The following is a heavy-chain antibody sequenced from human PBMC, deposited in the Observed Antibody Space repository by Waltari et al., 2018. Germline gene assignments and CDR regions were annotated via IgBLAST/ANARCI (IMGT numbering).Heavy chain of an antibody. CDR3: ARHAGASFDI. CDR2: IFYMGNT. D-gene: IGHD7-27*01. V-gene: IGHV4-59*11. J-gene: IGHJ3*02. Sequence: QVQLQESGPGLVKPSETLSLTCTVSNGSISSHYWSWFRQSPGKALEWLGYIFYMGNTTYSPSLNSRLTMSLDTSKTQFVLKLRSVTAADSAKYFCARHAGASFDIWGQGILVTVSS. CDR1: NGSISSHY.